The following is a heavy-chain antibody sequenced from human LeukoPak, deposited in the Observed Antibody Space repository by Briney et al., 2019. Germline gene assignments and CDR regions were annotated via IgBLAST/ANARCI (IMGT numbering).Heavy chain of an antibody. CDR1: GFTFSSYA. J-gene: IGHJ6*03. CDR3: AKSDCSGGSCYPLYYYMDV. Sequence: GGSLRFSCAASGFTFSSYAMSWVRQAPGKGLEWVSAISGSGGSTYYADSVKGRFTISRDNSRNTLYLQMNSLRAEDTAVYYCAKSDCSGGSCYPLYYYMDVWGKGTTVTVSS. CDR2: ISGSGGST. D-gene: IGHD2-15*01. V-gene: IGHV3-23*01.